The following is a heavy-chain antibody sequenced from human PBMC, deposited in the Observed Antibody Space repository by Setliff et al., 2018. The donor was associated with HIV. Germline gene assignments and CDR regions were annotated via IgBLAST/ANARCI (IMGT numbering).Heavy chain of an antibody. CDR2: ISSSSSYI. D-gene: IGHD6-19*01. CDR1: GFTFSSFS. V-gene: IGHV3-21*04. J-gene: IGHJ4*02. Sequence: PSETLSLSCAASGFTFSSFSMNWVRQAPGKGLEWVSSISSSSSYIYYADSVKGRFTISRDNARNSLYLQMNSLRAEDMALYYCAKDNQRKTSGWYFFDSWGQGMLVTVSS. CDR3: AKDNQRKTSGWYFFDS.